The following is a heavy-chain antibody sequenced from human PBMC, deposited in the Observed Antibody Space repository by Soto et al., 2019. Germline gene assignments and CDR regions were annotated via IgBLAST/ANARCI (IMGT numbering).Heavy chain of an antibody. J-gene: IGHJ4*02. V-gene: IGHV4-34*01. CDR3: ASYDFDY. D-gene: IGHD5-12*01. CDR1: GGSFSGYY. Sequence: QVQLQQCGAGLLKPSETLYLTCDVYGGSFSGYYWRWIRQPPGQGLEWIGEINHSGGTNYNPSLTSRGTISVDTSKNQFALTPSSVSAAEPAVYYCASYDFDYWGQGTLVTVSS. CDR2: INHSGGT.